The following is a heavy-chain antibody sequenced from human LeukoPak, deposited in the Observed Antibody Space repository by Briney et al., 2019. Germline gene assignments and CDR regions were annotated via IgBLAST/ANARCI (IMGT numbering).Heavy chain of an antibody. D-gene: IGHD1-26*01. Sequence: PGGSLRLSCAAPGFTFSNYGVHWVRQAPGKGLEWVAVIAYDGKNKYYADAVKGRFTISRDNSKNTVNLQMNSLRFEDTAMYFCAKDETRTTREPGGPFDYWGQGILVTVSS. J-gene: IGHJ4*02. V-gene: IGHV3-30*18. CDR3: AKDETRTTREPGGPFDY. CDR2: IAYDGKNK. CDR1: GFTFSNYG.